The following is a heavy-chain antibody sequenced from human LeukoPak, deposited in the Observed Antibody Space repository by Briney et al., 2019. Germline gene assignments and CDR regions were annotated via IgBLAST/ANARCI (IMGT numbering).Heavy chain of an antibody. V-gene: IGHV3-53*01. CDR2: IYSGGST. CDR3: AGYDSSWYAGY. CDR1: GFTVSSNY. J-gene: IGHJ4*02. Sequence: PGGSLRLSCEASGFTVSSNYMNWVRQAPGKGLEWVSVIYSGGSTYYADSVKGRFTISRDDSKNTLYLQMNSLRAEDTAVYYCAGYDSSWYAGYWGQGTLVTVSS. D-gene: IGHD6-13*01.